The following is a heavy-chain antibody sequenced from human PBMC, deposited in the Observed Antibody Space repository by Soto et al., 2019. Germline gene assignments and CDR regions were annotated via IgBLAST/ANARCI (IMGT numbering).Heavy chain of an antibody. V-gene: IGHV3-23*01. CDR3: VKDDGGYPSTAPH. CDR2: ISGSGDRT. Sequence: EVQLLESGGGLVQPGGSLRLSCAASGITISNYPMSWVRQAPGKGLDCVSGISGSGDRTYYADSAKVRFTISKDISKNSLSLQLDNLGVEDTAVYFCVKDDGGYPSTAPHWGQGNLVTVSS. J-gene: IGHJ1*01. CDR1: GITISNYP. D-gene: IGHD3-22*01.